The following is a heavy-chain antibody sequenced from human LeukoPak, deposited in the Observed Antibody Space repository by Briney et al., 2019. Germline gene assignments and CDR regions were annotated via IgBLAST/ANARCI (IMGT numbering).Heavy chain of an antibody. D-gene: IGHD6-19*01. CDR3: ASAPYTSGWSVFDY. J-gene: IGHJ4*02. CDR1: GGSISSHY. Sequence: PSETLSLTCTVSGGSISSHYWSWIRQPPGKGLEWIGYIYYSGSTNNNPSLKSRVTISVDTSSNQFSLKLRSVTAADTAVYYCASAPYTSGWSVFDYWGQGTLVTVSS. CDR2: IYYSGST. V-gene: IGHV4-59*11.